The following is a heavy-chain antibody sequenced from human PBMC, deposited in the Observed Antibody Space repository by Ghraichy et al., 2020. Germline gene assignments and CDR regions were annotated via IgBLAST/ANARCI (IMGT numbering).Heavy chain of an antibody. Sequence: SETLSLTCSVSGVSINNYYWSWIRQPPGKGLEWIGYVYFTGSTRYNPSLKSRVTISVDASKNHFSLKLTSVTATDTAVYYCARLPESQLRAFDPWGQGTLVTVSS. J-gene: IGHJ5*02. CDR2: VYFTGST. CDR1: GVSINNYY. D-gene: IGHD4-17*01. V-gene: IGHV4-59*08. CDR3: ARLPESQLRAFDP.